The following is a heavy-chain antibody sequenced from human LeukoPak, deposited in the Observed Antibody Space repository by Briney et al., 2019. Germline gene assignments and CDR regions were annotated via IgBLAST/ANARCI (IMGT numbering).Heavy chain of an antibody. D-gene: IGHD2-15*01. CDR3: ARGLAANDWFDP. CDR2: ISASSGTR. V-gene: IGHV3-11*01. Sequence: GGSLRLSCAASGFTFSDYYMNWIRQAPGKGLEWLSYISASSGTRYYADSVKGRFTISRDNAKNSLYLQMNRLRAEDTAVYYCARGLAANDWFDPWGQGTLVTFSS. CDR1: GFTFSDYY. J-gene: IGHJ5*02.